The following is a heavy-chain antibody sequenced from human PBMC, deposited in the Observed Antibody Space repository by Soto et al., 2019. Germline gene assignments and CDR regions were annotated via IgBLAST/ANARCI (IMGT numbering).Heavy chain of an antibody. CDR1: EFTFSGFN. CDR3: FGTISQTQFVDY. V-gene: IGHV3-73*01. Sequence: EVHLVESGGGLVQPGGSLKLSCADSEFTFSGFNMHWVRQASGKGLEWIGRIKSKTNNYATEYAASVEGRFTISRDDSKSTAYLQMNSLKTEDTAVYYCFGTISQTQFVDYWGQGTLVIVSS. CDR2: IKSKTNNYAT. J-gene: IGHJ4*02. D-gene: IGHD3-10*01.